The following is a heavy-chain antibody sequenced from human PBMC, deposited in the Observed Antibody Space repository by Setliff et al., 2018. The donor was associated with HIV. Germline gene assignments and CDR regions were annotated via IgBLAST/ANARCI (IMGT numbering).Heavy chain of an antibody. D-gene: IGHD2-15*01. V-gene: IGHV4-4*07. J-gene: IGHJ3*02. CDR2: IYPTGSS. Sequence: PSETLSLTCTVSGGSMSSYYWSWIRQPAGKGLEWIGRIYPTGSSNYNPSLRSRVTISIDTSKNQFSLNLNSVTATDTAVYYCARGLPLRDGFNHRALDIWGHGTRVTVSS. CDR1: GGSMSSYY. CDR3: ARGLPLRDGFNHRALDI.